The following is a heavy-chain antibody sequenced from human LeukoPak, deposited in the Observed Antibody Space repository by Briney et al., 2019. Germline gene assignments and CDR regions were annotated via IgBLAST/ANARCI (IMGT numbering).Heavy chain of an antibody. CDR3: ARDQGAPTSITMIVVVDAFDI. V-gene: IGHV3-7*01. CDR2: IKQDGSEK. Sequence: TGGSLRLSCAASGFTFSSYWMSWVRQAPGKGLEWVANIKQDGSEKYYVDSVKGRFTISRDNAKNSLYLQMNSLRAEDTAVYYCARDQGAPTSITMIVVVDAFDIWGQGTMVTVSS. CDR1: GFTFSSYW. D-gene: IGHD3-22*01. J-gene: IGHJ3*02.